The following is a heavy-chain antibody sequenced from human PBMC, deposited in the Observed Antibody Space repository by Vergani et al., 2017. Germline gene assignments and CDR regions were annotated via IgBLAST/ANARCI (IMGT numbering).Heavy chain of an antibody. J-gene: IGHJ6*02. V-gene: IGHV3-48*01. CDR1: GFTFSNAW. CDR2: ISSSSSTI. Sequence: EVQLVESGGGLVKPGGSLRLSCAASGFTFSNAWMSWVRQAPGKGQEWVSYISSSSSTIYYADSVKGRFTISRDNAKNSLYLQMNSLRAEETAVYYCASLPGIVGATYLGGMDVWGQGTTVTVSS. D-gene: IGHD1-26*01. CDR3: ASLPGIVGATYLGGMDV.